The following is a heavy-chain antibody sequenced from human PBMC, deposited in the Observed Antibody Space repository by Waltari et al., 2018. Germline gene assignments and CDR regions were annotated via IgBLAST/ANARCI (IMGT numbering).Heavy chain of an antibody. Sequence: EVRLVESGGGLVQPGGSLRLSCSTSGFTFSNYWMSWVRQAPGKGLEWVANINQDGSGGYHVDSVKGRFTISRDNAMNSLHLQMNSLRAEDTAVYYCARGDSDFREGASWGQGTLVTVSS. V-gene: IGHV3-7*01. CDR2: INQDGSGG. D-gene: IGHD3-10*01. CDR3: ARGDSDFREGAS. J-gene: IGHJ5*02. CDR1: GFTFSNYW.